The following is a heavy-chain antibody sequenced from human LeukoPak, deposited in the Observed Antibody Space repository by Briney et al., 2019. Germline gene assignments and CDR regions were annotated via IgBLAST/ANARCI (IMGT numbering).Heavy chain of an antibody. Sequence: SETLSLTCTVSGGSISSYYWSWIRQPPGKGLEWIGYIYYSGSTNYNPSLKSRVTISVDTSKNQFSLKLSSVTAADTAVYYCARVGSGSYYGYFDYWGQGTLDTVSS. CDR2: IYYSGST. J-gene: IGHJ4*02. V-gene: IGHV4-59*01. D-gene: IGHD1-26*01. CDR3: ARVGSGSYYGYFDY. CDR1: GGSISSYY.